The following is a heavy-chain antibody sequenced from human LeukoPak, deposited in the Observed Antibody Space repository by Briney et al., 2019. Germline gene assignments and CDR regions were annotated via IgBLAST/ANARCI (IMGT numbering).Heavy chain of an antibody. CDR3: ARYCSGGSCIEVNAFDI. CDR1: GFTVSSNY. V-gene: IGHV3-53*01. CDR2: IYSGVST. D-gene: IGHD2-15*01. Sequence: PGGSLRLSCAASGFTVSSNYMSWVRQAPGKGLEWVSVIYSGVSTYYADSVKGRFTISRDNSKNTLYLQMNSLRAEDTAVYYCARYCSGGSCIEVNAFDIWGQGTMVTVSS. J-gene: IGHJ3*02.